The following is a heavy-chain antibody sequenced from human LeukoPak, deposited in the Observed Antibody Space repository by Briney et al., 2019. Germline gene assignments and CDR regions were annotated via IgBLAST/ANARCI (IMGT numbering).Heavy chain of an antibody. CDR2: IYTSGST. Sequence: SETLSLTCTVSGGSISSGSYYWSWIRQPAGKGLEWIGRIYTSGSTNYNPSLKSRVTISVDTSKNQFSLKLSSVTAADTALYSCASGIDNXXQGTXXTVS. CDR3: ASGIDN. V-gene: IGHV4-61*02. J-gene: IGHJ4*02. D-gene: IGHD1-26*01. CDR1: GGSISSGSYY.